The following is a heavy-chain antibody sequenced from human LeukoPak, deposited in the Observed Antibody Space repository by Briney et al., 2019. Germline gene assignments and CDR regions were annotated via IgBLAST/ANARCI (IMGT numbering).Heavy chain of an antibody. CDR2: IIPILGIA. J-gene: IGHJ6*02. CDR1: GGTFSSYA. CDR3: AREGGGTYSSGWYGMDV. Sequence: WASVTVSCKASGGTFSSYAISWVRQAPGQGLEWMGRIIPILGIANYAQKLQGRVTMTTDTSTSTAYMELRSLRSDDTAVYYCAREGGGTYSSGWYGMDVWGQGTTVTVSS. V-gene: IGHV1-69*04. D-gene: IGHD6-19*01.